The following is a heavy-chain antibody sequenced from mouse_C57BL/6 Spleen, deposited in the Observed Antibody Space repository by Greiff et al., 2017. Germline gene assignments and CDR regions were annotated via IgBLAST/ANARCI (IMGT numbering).Heavy chain of an antibody. V-gene: IGHV2-9-1*01. CDR3: ARAYSNYDAMDY. CDR1: GFSLTSSA. J-gene: IGHJ4*01. D-gene: IGHD2-5*01. CDR2: IWTGGGT. Sequence: QVQLKQSGPGLVAPSQSLSITCTVFGFSLTSSAISWVRQPPGTGLEWLGVIWTGGGTNYNSALKSRLSISKYNSKSQVFLKMNSLQTDDTTRYYCARAYSNYDAMDYWGQGTSDTVSS.